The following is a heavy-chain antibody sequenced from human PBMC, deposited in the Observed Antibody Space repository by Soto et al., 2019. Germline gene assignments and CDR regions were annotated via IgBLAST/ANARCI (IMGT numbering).Heavy chain of an antibody. CDR1: GYNFIDYS. CDR3: ARVYGSARSGFDV. CDR2: ISPYNGNT. Sequence: ASVKVSCKAYGYNFIDYSMNWVRQVPGQGLEWMGWISPYNGNTNYAQALQDRVTVTTDAAASTVYMHLRSLTSDDTAIYYCARVYGSARSGFDVWGQGTTVTVSS. D-gene: IGHD3-10*01. V-gene: IGHV1-18*01. J-gene: IGHJ6*02.